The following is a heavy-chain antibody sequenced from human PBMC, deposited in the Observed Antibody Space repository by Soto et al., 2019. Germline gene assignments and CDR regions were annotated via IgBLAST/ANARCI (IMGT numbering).Heavy chain of an antibody. CDR1: GFTFSSYA. CDR3: ARDYIVATIGDYYYYYGMDV. Sequence: PGGSLRLSCAASGFTFSSYAMHWVRQAPGKGLEWVAVISYDGSNKYYADSVKGRFTISRDNSKNTLYLQMNSLRAEDTAVYYCARDYIVATIGDYYYYYGMDVWGQGTTVTVSS. D-gene: IGHD5-12*01. J-gene: IGHJ6*02. CDR2: ISYDGSNK. V-gene: IGHV3-30-3*01.